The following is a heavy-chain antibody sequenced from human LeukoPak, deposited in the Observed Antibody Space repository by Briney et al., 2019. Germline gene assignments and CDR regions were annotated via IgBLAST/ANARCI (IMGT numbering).Heavy chain of an antibody. V-gene: IGHV4-34*01. J-gene: IGHJ4*02. CDR3: AREGPGYYGSGSYYN. CDR2: INHSGST. D-gene: IGHD3-10*01. Sequence: SETLSLTCAVYGGSFSGYCWSWIRQPPGKGLEWIGEINHSGSTNYNPSLKSRVTISVDTSKYQFSLKLSSVTAADTAVYYCAREGPGYYGSGSYYNWGPGTLVTVSS. CDR1: GGSFSGYC.